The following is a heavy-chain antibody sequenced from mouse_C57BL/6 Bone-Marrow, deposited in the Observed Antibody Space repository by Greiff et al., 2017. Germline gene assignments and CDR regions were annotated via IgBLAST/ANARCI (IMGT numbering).Heavy chain of an antibody. J-gene: IGHJ3*01. CDR2: IDTSYSYT. V-gene: IGHV1-50*01. Sequence: QVQLQQPGAELVKPGASVKLSCKASGYTFTSYWMQWVKQRPGQGLEWIGEIDTSYSYTNYYQKFKGKATLTVDTSSSTAYMQLSSLTSEDSAVYYWARFALGFAYWGQGTLVTVSA. CDR3: ARFALGFAY. CDR1: GYTFTSYW.